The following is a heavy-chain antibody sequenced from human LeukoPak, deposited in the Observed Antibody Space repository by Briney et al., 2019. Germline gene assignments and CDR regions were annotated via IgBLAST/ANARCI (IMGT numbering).Heavy chain of an antibody. Sequence: ASVKVSCKASGGTFSSYAISWVRQAPGQGLEWMGRITPILGIANYAQKFQGRVTITADKSTSTAYMELSSLRSEDTAVYYCAREGRTVTTSNWFDPWGQGTLVTVSS. CDR3: AREGRTVTTSNWFDP. CDR1: GGTFSSYA. D-gene: IGHD4-11*01. CDR2: ITPILGIA. V-gene: IGHV1-69*04. J-gene: IGHJ5*02.